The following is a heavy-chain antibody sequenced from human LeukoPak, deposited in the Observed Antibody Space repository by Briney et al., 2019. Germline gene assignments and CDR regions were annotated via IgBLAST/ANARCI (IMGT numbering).Heavy chain of an antibody. J-gene: IGHJ5*02. CDR2: IYTSGST. CDR3: ASGTYYYDSSNNWFDP. D-gene: IGHD3-22*01. V-gene: IGHV4-61*09. CDR1: GGSISSGSYY. Sequence: PSQTLSLTCTVSGGSISSGSYYWGWIRQPAGKGLEWIGHIYTSGSTNYNPSLKSRVTISVDTSKNQFSLKLSSVTAADTAVYYCASGTYYYDSSNNWFDPWGQGTLVTVSS.